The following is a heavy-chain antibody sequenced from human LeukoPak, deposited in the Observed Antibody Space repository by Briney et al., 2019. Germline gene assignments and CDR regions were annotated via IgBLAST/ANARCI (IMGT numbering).Heavy chain of an antibody. CDR3: ARVLRRFLEIDY. J-gene: IGHJ4*02. D-gene: IGHD3-3*01. CDR1: GFTFSDYY. V-gene: IGHV3-11*01. CDR2: ISSSGSTI. Sequence: GGSLRLSCAASGFTFSDYYMSWIRQAPGKGLEWVSYISSSGSTIYYADSVKGRFTISRDDAKNSLYLQMNSLRAEDTAVYYCARVLRRFLEIDYWGQGTLVTVSS.